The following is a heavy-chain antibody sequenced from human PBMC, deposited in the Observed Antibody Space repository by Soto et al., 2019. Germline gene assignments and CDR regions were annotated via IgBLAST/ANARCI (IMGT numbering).Heavy chain of an antibody. Sequence: QVQLQESGPGLVKPSQTLSLTCTVSGGSISSGDYYWSWNRQPPGKGLEWIGYIYYSGSTYYNPSLKSRVTTSVDTSKNQFSLKLSSVTAADTAVYYCARVADCSGGRCYFSVDYWGQGTLVTVSS. J-gene: IGHJ4*02. CDR2: IYYSGST. CDR3: ARVADCSGGRCYFSVDY. D-gene: IGHD2-15*01. V-gene: IGHV4-30-4*01. CDR1: GGSISSGDYY.